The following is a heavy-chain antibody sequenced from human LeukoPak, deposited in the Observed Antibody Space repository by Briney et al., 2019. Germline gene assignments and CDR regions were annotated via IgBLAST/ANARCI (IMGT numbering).Heavy chain of an antibody. CDR3: ARSRGYSYGLDY. D-gene: IGHD5-18*01. CDR2: INPNSGGT. CDR1: GYTFTGYY. V-gene: IGHV1-2*02. Sequence: ASVKVSCKASGYTFTGYYMHWVGQAPGQGLEWMGWINPNSGGTNYAQKFQGRVTMTRDTSISTAYMELSRLRSDDTAVYYCARSRGYSYGLDYWGQGTLVTVSS. J-gene: IGHJ4*02.